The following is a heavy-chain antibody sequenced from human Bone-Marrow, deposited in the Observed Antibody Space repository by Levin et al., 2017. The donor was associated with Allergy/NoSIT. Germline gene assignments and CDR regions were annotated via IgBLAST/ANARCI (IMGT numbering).Heavy chain of an antibody. D-gene: IGHD3-9*01. V-gene: IGHV4-59*11. CDR3: ARRYFGSDGMDL. CDR1: GASISSHY. Sequence: GSLRLSCTVSGASISSHYWSWIRQPPGKALEWIGYMYDSGSTKFHPSLKSRVTILVDRPKNQFSLKLTSVTAADTAVYYCARRYFGSDGMDLWGQGTTVTVSS. J-gene: IGHJ6*02. CDR2: MYDSGST.